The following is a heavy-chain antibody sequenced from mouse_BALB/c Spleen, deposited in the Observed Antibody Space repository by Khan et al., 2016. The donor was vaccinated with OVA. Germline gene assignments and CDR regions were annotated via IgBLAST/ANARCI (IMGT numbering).Heavy chain of an antibody. CDR2: INTYTGEP. Sequence: QIQLVQSGPELKKPGETIKISCKASGYTFANFGMNWVKQAPGKGLKWMGWINTYTGEPTYADDFKGRFAFSLETSASTAYLQINNLKNEDTATYFCERPPYFSYVMVYWGQGTSGTVSS. J-gene: IGHJ4*01. V-gene: IGHV9-3-1*01. D-gene: IGHD2-10*01. CDR1: GYTFANFG. CDR3: ERPPYFSYVMVY.